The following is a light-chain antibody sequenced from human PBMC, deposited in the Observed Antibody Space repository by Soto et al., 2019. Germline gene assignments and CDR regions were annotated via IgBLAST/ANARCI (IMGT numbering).Light chain of an antibody. J-gene: IGKJ1*01. CDR1: QSVSNNY. V-gene: IGKV3-20*01. CDR3: QQYGSSGT. Sequence: EIVLTQSPGTLSLFPVERATLSCKASQSVSNNYLAWYKQKPGQAPRLLIYGASNRATGIPDRFSGSGSGTDFTLTIRRLEPEDFAVYYCQQYGSSGTFGQGTKVDIK. CDR2: GAS.